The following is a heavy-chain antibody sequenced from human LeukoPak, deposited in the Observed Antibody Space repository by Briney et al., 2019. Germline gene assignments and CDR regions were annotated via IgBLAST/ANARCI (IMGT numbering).Heavy chain of an antibody. Sequence: PGGSLRLSCAASRFTFSSYSMNWVRQAPGKGLEWVSSISSSGSYIYYADSVKGRFTISRDNSKNTLYLQMNSLRAEDTAVYYCAKSGYNRFDYWGQGTLVTVSS. V-gene: IGHV3-21*04. D-gene: IGHD5-24*01. CDR2: ISSSGSYI. CDR3: AKSGYNRFDY. J-gene: IGHJ4*02. CDR1: RFTFSSYS.